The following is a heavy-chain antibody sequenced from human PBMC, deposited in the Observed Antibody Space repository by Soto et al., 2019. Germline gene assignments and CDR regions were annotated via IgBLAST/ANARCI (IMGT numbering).Heavy chain of an antibody. CDR1: GFTFSSHW. V-gene: IGHV3-7*01. D-gene: IGHD6-13*01. CDR2: IRQDGRGE. CDR3: AKSEGYSFDI. Sequence: EVQLVEPGGGLVHPGGSLGLSCAASGFTFSSHWMSWVRQAPGKGLEWVANIRQDGRGEQYLESVKGRFTLSRDNAKNSLYLQMNGLRVDDTAVYYCAKSEGYSFDIRGQGTVVTLSS. J-gene: IGHJ3*02.